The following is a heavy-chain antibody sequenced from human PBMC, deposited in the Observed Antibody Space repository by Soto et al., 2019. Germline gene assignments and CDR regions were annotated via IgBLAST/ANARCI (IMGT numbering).Heavy chain of an antibody. J-gene: IGHJ4*02. CDR3: AKFGVTSSGSAPDY. CDR2: MSYDGTNE. D-gene: IGHD3-10*01. Sequence: GGSLRLSCAASGFTFSSYHMHWVRQAPGKGLEWVAVMSYDGTNEYYVDSVKGRFTISRDNSKNTLYLQMNSLRGEDTAMYYCAKFGVTSSGSAPDYWGQGTLVTVSS. CDR1: GFTFSSYH. V-gene: IGHV3-30*18.